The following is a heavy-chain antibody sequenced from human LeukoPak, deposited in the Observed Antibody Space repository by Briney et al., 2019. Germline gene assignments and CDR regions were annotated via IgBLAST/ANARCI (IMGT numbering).Heavy chain of an antibody. CDR1: GFTFSSYA. V-gene: IGHV3-30*04. Sequence: GGSLRLSCAASGFTFSSYAMHWVRQAPDKGLEWVAVISYDGSNKYYADSVKGRFTISRDNSKNTLYLQMNSLRAEDTAVYYCARGSLSPYYDSSDFRYTLPDYWGQGTLVTVSS. CDR2: ISYDGSNK. D-gene: IGHD3-22*01. J-gene: IGHJ4*02. CDR3: ARGSLSPYYDSSDFRYTLPDY.